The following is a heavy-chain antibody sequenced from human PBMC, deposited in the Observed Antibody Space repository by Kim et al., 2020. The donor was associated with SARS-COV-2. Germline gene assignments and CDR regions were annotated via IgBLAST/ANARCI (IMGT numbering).Heavy chain of an antibody. CDR1: GGTFSTYT. D-gene: IGHD6-13*01. J-gene: IGHJ4*02. V-gene: IGHV1-69*04. CDR2: FVPFLDIT. CDR3: ARDPGGLSAGTLDN. Sequence: SVKVSCKTSGGTFSTYTICWVRQAPGQGLEWLGRFVPFLDITNYAQKFQGRIIITADKSTNTAYMELSSLTSEDTAVYFCARDPGGLSAGTLDNWGQGALVMFSS.